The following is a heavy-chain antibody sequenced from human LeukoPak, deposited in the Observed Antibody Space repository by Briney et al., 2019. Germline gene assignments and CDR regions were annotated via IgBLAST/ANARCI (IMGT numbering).Heavy chain of an antibody. Sequence: GGPLRLSCAASGFTFSSYSMNWVRQAPGKGLEWVSSISSSSSYIYYADSVKGRFTISRDNAKNSLYLQMNSLRAEDTAVYYCARDKRLWGYNPSYYFNYWAQGTLVTVSS. CDR3: ARDKRLWGYNPSYYFNY. V-gene: IGHV3-21*01. D-gene: IGHD5-18*01. J-gene: IGHJ4*02. CDR2: ISSSSSYI. CDR1: GFTFSSYS.